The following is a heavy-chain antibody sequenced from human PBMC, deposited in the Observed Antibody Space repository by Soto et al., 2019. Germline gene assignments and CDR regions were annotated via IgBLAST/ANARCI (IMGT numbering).Heavy chain of an antibody. CDR3: ARGNVVPAAMIPYYYYYYMDV. CDR1: GGSFSGYY. J-gene: IGHJ6*03. D-gene: IGHD2-2*01. CDR2: INHSGST. Sequence: KQSQTLSLTCAVYGGSFSGYYWSWIRQPPGKGLEWIGEINHSGSTNYNPSLKSRVTISVDTSKNQFSLKLSSVTAADTAVYYCARGNVVPAAMIPYYYYYYMDVWGKGTTVTVSS. V-gene: IGHV4-34*01.